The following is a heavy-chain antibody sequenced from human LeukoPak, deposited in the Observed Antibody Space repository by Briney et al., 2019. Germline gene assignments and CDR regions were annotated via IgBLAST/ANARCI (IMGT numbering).Heavy chain of an antibody. D-gene: IGHD3-16*01. Sequence: GGSLRLSCAASGSTFNSYGIHWVRQAPGKGLEWVAFIRFDGSSNSYADSVKGRFTISRDNSNNTLYLQMNSLRAEDTAVYYCARETSQKGAHYMDVWGKGTTVTISS. CDR1: GSTFNSYG. J-gene: IGHJ6*03. V-gene: IGHV3-30*02. CDR2: IRFDGSSN. CDR3: ARETSQKGAHYMDV.